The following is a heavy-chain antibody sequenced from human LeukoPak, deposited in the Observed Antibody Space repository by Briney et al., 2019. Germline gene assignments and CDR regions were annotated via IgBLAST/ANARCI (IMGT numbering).Heavy chain of an antibody. Sequence: PSETLSLTCAVYGGSFSSYYWSWIRQPPGKGLEWIGEINHSGSTNYNPSLKSRVTISVDTSKNQFSLKLSSVTAADTAVYYCARTPYSSSWYYFDYWGQGTLVTVSS. CDR1: GGSFSSYY. D-gene: IGHD6-13*01. CDR3: ARTPYSSSWYYFDY. V-gene: IGHV4-34*01. CDR2: INHSGST. J-gene: IGHJ4*02.